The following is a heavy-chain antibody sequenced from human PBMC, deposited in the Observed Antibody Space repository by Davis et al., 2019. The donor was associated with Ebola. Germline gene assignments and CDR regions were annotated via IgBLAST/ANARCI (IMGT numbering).Heavy chain of an antibody. V-gene: IGHV1-18*01. Sequence: ASVKVSCKASGYTFTSYAMHWVRQAPGQRLEWMGWISAYNGNTNYAQKLQGRVTMTTDTSTSTAYMELRSLRSDDTAVYYCARSITMIVVVTYFDYWGQGTLVTVSS. J-gene: IGHJ4*02. CDR2: ISAYNGNT. D-gene: IGHD3-22*01. CDR1: GYTFTSYA. CDR3: ARSITMIVVVTYFDY.